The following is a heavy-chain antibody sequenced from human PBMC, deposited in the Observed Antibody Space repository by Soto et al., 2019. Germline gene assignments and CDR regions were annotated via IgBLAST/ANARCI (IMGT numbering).Heavy chain of an antibody. CDR3: ARGLGGSAKGRFDY. Sequence: PSETLSLTCAVYGGSFSGYYWSWIRQPPGKGLEWIGEINHSGSTNYNPSLKSRVTISVDTSKNQFSLKLSSVTAADTAVYYCARGLGGSAKGRFDYWGQGTLVTASS. D-gene: IGHD2-15*01. CDR1: GGSFSGYY. J-gene: IGHJ4*02. CDR2: INHSGST. V-gene: IGHV4-34*01.